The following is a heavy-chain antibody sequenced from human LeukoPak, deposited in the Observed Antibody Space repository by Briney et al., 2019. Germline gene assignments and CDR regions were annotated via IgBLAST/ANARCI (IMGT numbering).Heavy chain of an antibody. D-gene: IGHD4-17*01. CDR1: GFTFSSYA. CDR3: ARRAGEYSHPYDY. J-gene: IGHJ4*02. CDR2: IYSGGNT. V-gene: IGHV3-23*05. Sequence: GGSLRLSCAASGFTFSSYAMSWVRQAPGKGLEWVSFIYSGGNTRYSDSVKGRFTISRDNSKNTLYLHMNSLRAEDTAVYYCARRAGEYSHPYDYWGQGTLVTVSS.